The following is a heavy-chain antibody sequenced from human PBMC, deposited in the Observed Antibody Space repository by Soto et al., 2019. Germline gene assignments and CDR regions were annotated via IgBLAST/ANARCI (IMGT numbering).Heavy chain of an antibody. Sequence: QVQLGQSVAEVKKPGASVQFSCKASGYTFTSYDINWGRLVTGQGVEWLGWMNQNGGNTAYAQKFKDRVTMTRNTTISTAYMELSSLRSEDTAVYYCSRLKQDCADSWGQGTLVTVSS. CDR3: SRLKQDCADS. CDR1: GYTFTSYD. D-gene: IGHD2-21*01. V-gene: IGHV1-8*01. CDR2: MNQNGGNT. J-gene: IGHJ4*02.